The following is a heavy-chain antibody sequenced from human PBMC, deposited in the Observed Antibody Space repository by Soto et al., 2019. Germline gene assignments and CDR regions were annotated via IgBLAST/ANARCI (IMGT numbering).Heavy chain of an antibody. CDR1: GYTFTSYY. Sequence: QVQLVQSGAEVKKPGASVKVSCKASGYTFTSYYMHWVRQAPGQGLEWMGIINPSGGSTSYAQKFQGRVTMTRDTSTSTVYMELSSLRSEGTAVYYCARDLGPYCTNGGCYNYYYGMDVWGQGTTVTVSS. D-gene: IGHD2-8*01. V-gene: IGHV1-46*01. CDR3: ARDLGPYCTNGGCYNYYYGMDV. J-gene: IGHJ6*02. CDR2: INPSGGST.